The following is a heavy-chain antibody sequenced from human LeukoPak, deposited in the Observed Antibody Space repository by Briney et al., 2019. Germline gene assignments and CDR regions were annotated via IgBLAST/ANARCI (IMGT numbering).Heavy chain of an antibody. CDR1: GFTFNTYN. CDR2: TSSSSYI. J-gene: IGHJ5*01. V-gene: IGHV3-21*04. D-gene: IGHD5-24*01. CDR3: AKDDNWLQFES. Sequence: GGSLRLSCAGSGFTFNTYNMNWVRQAPGKGLEWVSSTSSSSYIYYADSVKGRFTISRDNAKNTLYLQMNSLRAEDTAVYYCAKDDNWLQFESWGQGTLVTVSS.